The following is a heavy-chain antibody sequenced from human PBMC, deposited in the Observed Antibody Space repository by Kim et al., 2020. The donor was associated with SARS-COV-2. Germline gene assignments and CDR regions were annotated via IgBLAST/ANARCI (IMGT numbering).Heavy chain of an antibody. V-gene: IGHV3-11*01. D-gene: IGHD3-3*01. Sequence: DSVKGRFTITRDNAKNSLYLQMNSLRAEDTAVYYCASSITIFGVVTLFDYWGQGTLVTVSS. CDR3: ASSITIFGVVTLFDY. J-gene: IGHJ4*02.